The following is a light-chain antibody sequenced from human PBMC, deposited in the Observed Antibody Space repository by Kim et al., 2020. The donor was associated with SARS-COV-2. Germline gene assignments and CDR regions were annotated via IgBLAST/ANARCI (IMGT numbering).Light chain of an antibody. CDR3: QQYFSYST. Sequence: LAASVGDRITITCRASQSISSVLAWYQQKPGKAPKLLVYQASTLQSGVPSRFTGSGSGTEFTLTINSLQPDDFATYYCQQYFSYSTFGQGTKLEI. V-gene: IGKV1-5*03. CDR1: QSISSV. CDR2: QAS. J-gene: IGKJ2*01.